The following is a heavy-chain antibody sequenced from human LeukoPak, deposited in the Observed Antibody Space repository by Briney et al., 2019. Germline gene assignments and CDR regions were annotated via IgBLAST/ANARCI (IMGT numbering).Heavy chain of an antibody. CDR3: ARAAGTVYGMDV. J-gene: IGHJ6*02. CDR1: GYTFTSYA. D-gene: IGHD6-13*01. CDR2: INAGNGNT. Sequence: ASVKVSCKASGYTFTSYAMHWVRQAPGQRLEWMGWINAGNGNTKYSQKFQGRVTITRDTSASTAYMELSSLRSEDTAVYYCARAAGTVYGMDVWGQGTTVTVSS. V-gene: IGHV1-3*01.